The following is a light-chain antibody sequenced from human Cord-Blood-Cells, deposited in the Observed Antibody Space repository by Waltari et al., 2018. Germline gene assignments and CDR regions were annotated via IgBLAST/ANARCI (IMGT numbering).Light chain of an antibody. V-gene: IGKV1-39*01. CDR3: QQSYSTPHS. Sequence: DIQMTQSPSSLSASVGDRVTITCRASQSISSYLNWYQQKPGKAPKLQIYATSSLQTGVPSRFSGSESGTDFTLTISSLQPEDFATYYCQQSYSTPHSFGQVTKLEIK. CDR1: QSISSY. J-gene: IGKJ2*03. CDR2: ATS.